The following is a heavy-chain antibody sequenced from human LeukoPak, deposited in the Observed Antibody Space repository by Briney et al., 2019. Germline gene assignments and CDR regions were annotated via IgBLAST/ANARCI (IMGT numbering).Heavy chain of an antibody. V-gene: IGHV4-34*01. CDR3: ARGGPGRIAVASVDY. Sequence: SETLSLTCAAYGGSFSGYYWSWVRQPPANGLEWIGEINHSGSTNYNRSLKSRVTISVDTSKNQFSLKLSSVTAADTAVYYCARGGPGRIAVASVDYWGQGTLVTVSP. J-gene: IGHJ4*02. CDR2: INHSGST. CDR1: GGSFSGYY. D-gene: IGHD6-19*01.